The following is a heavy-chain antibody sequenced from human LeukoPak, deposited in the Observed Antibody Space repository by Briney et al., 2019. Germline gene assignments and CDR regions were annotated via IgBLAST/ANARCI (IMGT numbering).Heavy chain of an antibody. V-gene: IGHV1-18*01. CDR3: ARDSKWEPNDVFDI. J-gene: IGHJ3*02. D-gene: IGHD1-26*01. CDR1: GYTLTSYG. CDR2: ISAYNGNT. Sequence: ASVKVSCKASGYTLTSYGISWVRQAPGQGLEWMGWISAYNGNTNYAQKLQGRVTMTTDTSTSTAYMELRSLRSDDTAVYYCARDSKWEPNDVFDIWGQGTMVTVSS.